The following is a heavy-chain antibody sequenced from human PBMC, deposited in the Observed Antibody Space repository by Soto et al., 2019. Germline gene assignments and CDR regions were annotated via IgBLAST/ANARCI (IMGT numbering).Heavy chain of an antibody. CDR3: ARDDSGDDFDL. CDR1: GGSISSTNW. CDR2: IYRSGTT. V-gene: IGHV4-4*02. D-gene: IGHD4-17*01. Sequence: QVQLQESGPGLVEPSGTLSLTCVVSGGSISSTNWWSWVRQPPGKGLEWIGEIYRSGTTNYNPSLKSRVTISVDKSKTQFSLKLSSVTAADTAVYYCARDDSGDDFDLWGRGTLVTVSS. J-gene: IGHJ2*01.